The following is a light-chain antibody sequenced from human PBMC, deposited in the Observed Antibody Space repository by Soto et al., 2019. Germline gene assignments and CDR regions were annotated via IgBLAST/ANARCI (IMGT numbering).Light chain of an antibody. J-gene: IGKJ1*01. CDR2: LGS. Sequence: DIVMTQSPLSLPVTPGEPASISCRSSQSLLHSNGYNYLDWYLQKPGQSPQLLIYLGSNRASGVPDRFSGSGSGTDFTLKISRVEAEDVAVYYCMQPLQSWTFGQGTKVDLK. V-gene: IGKV2-28*01. CDR3: MQPLQSWT. CDR1: QSLLHSNGYNY.